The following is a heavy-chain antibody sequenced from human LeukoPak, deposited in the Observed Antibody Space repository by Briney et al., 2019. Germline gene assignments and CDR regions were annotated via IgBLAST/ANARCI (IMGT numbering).Heavy chain of an antibody. CDR3: ARSLPGGATKGNFDY. V-gene: IGHV3-30*02. Sequence: GGSLRLSCAASGFTFSSYGMHWVRQAPGKGLDWVAFIRYDASNKYYADSVKGRFTISRDNAKNSLYLQMNILRAEDTSVYYCARSLPGGATKGNFDYWGQGTLVTVSS. D-gene: IGHD1-26*01. J-gene: IGHJ4*02. CDR2: IRYDASNK. CDR1: GFTFSSYG.